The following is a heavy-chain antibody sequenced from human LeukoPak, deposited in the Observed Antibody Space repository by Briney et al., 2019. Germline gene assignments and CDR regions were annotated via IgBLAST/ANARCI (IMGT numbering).Heavy chain of an antibody. CDR3: ARLGDNSVRTRREGSDY. CDR2: INQSERT. CDR1: GGSSRGYY. V-gene: IGHV4-34*01. Sequence: PSETLSLTCDVYGGSSRGYYWSWIGQPPAKGLEGMGVINQSERTNSTPTLKSRVTISVDTSKNQFSLSLSSVTVADTAVYDCARLGDNSVRTRREGSDYWGQGTLVTVSS. J-gene: IGHJ4*02. D-gene: IGHD4-23*01.